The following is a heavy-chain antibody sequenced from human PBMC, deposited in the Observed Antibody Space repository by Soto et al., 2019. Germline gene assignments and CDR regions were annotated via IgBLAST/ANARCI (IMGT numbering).Heavy chain of an antibody. J-gene: IGHJ6*02. D-gene: IGHD2-15*01. V-gene: IGHV3-30-3*01. CDR3: ARADCTGAYCYSWPFNYGVDV. CDR2: ISYDGSNK. Sequence: PGGSLRLSCAASGFTFSSYAMHWVRQAPGKGLEWVAVISYDGSNKYYADSVKGRFTISRDNSKNTLYLQMNSLRAEDTAVYYCARADCTGAYCYSWPFNYGVDVWGQGTTVTVS. CDR1: GFTFSSYA.